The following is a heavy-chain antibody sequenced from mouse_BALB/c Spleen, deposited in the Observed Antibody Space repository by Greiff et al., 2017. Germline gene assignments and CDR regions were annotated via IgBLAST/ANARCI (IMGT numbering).Heavy chain of an antibody. CDR1: GYSITSDYA. D-gene: IGHD1-1*01. CDR3: ARKGLLRAWFAY. J-gene: IGHJ3*01. Sequence: EVKLMESGPGLVKPSQSLSLTCTVTGYSITSDYAWNWIRQFPGNKLEWMGYISYSGSTSYNPSLKSRISITRDTSKNQFFLQLNSVTTEDTATYYCARKGLLRAWFAYWGQGTLVTVSA. CDR2: ISYSGST. V-gene: IGHV3-2*02.